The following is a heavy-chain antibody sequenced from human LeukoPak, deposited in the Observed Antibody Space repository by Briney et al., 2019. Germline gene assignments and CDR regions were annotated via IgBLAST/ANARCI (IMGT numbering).Heavy chain of an antibody. CDR1: GYIXTSYW. D-gene: IGHD3-10*01. CDR3: ARRSNYYYGMDV. Sequence: SLXISXKGSGYIXTSYWIGWVRQMPGKGLEWMGIIYPGDSDTRYSPSFQGQVTISADKSISTAYLQWSSLKASDTAMYYCARRSNYYYGMDVWGQGTTVTVSS. J-gene: IGHJ6*02. CDR2: IYPGDSDT. V-gene: IGHV5-51*01.